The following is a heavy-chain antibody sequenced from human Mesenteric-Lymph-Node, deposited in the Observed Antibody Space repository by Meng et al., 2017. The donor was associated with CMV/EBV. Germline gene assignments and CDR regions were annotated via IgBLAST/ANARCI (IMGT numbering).Heavy chain of an antibody. V-gene: IGHV1-2*06. J-gene: IGHJ4*02. CDR1: GSTFTGYY. CDR2: INPNSGGT. Sequence: ASGSTFTGYYMHWVRQAPGQGLEWMGRINPNSGGTNYAQKFQGRVTMTRNTSISTAYMELSSLRSEDTAVYYCASGPYCSSASCHDYWGQGTLVTVSS. CDR3: ASGPYCSSASCHDY. D-gene: IGHD2-2*01.